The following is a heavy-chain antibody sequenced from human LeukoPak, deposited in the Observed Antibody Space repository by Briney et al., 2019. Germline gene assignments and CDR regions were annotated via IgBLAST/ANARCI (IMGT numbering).Heavy chain of an antibody. D-gene: IGHD6-19*01. CDR3: AKDKHYSSGGFYFDY. J-gene: IGHJ4*02. Sequence: GGSLRLSCAASGFTFDDYAMHWVRQAPGKGLEWVSGISWNSGSIGYADSVKGRFTISRDNAKNSLYLQMNSLRAEDTALYYCAKDKHYSSGGFYFDYWGQGTLVTVSS. CDR1: GFTFDDYA. CDR2: ISWNSGSI. V-gene: IGHV3-9*01.